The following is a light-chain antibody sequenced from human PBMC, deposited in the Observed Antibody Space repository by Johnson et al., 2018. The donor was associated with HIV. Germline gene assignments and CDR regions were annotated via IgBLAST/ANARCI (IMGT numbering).Light chain of an antibody. CDR1: SSNIGNNY. J-gene: IGLJ1*01. V-gene: IGLV1-51*02. CDR3: GTRDRHLSGHV. Sequence: QSVLTQPPSVSAAPGQKVTISCSGSSSNIGNNYVSWYQQLPGTAPKLLICENNKRPSGIPDRFSGSKSGTSATLAITGLQTADEADYYCGTRDRHLSGHVFGTGTKVTVL. CDR2: ENN.